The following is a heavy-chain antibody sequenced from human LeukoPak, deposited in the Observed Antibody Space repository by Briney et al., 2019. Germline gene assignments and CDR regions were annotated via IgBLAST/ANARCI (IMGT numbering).Heavy chain of an antibody. CDR2: IKQDGSEK. Sequence: GGSLRLSCAASGFTFSSYWMSWVRQAPGKGLEWVANIKQDGSEKYYLDSVKGRFTISRDNAKNSLYLQMNSLRAEDTAVYYCARANVPYCSGGSCYHNPLDYWGQGTLVTVSS. D-gene: IGHD2-15*01. V-gene: IGHV3-7*01. J-gene: IGHJ4*02. CDR3: ARANVPYCSGGSCYHNPLDY. CDR1: GFTFSSYW.